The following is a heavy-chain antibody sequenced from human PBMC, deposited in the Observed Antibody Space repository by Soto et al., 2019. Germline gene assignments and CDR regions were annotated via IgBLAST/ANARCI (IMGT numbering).Heavy chain of an antibody. CDR1: GDSTINSY. V-gene: IGHV4-59*13. J-gene: IGHJ4*02. CDR3: ARYRREAVAGYTLDN. CDR2: LSYNGGT. D-gene: IGHD6-13*01. Sequence: PSETLSLTCTVSGDSTINSYWSWIRQAPGKGPEWLGYLSYNGGTNHNPSLKSRVTISEDTSKSQFSLKVNSMTAADTAVYYCARYRREAVAGYTLDNWGQGILVTVSS.